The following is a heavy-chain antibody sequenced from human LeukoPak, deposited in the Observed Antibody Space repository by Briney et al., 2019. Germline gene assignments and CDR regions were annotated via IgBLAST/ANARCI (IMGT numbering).Heavy chain of an antibody. CDR3: YSSDQDAFDI. CDR2: ISYDGSNK. V-gene: IGHV3-30*04. D-gene: IGHD6-19*01. J-gene: IGHJ3*02. Sequence: PGGSLRLSCAASGFTFSSYATHWVRQAPGKGLEWVAVISYDGSNKYYADSVKGRFTISRDNSKNTLYLQMNSLRAEDTAVYYSYSSDQDAFDIWGQGTMVTVSS. CDR1: GFTFSSYA.